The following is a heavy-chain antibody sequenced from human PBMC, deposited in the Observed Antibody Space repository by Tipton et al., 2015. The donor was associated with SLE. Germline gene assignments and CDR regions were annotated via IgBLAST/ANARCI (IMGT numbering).Heavy chain of an antibody. J-gene: IGHJ4*02. CDR3: AREDYGGSFDY. CDR2: ISSSGSTI. Sequence: SLRLSCAASGFTFSSYEMNWVRQAPGKGLEWVSYISSSGSTIYYADSVKGRFTISRDNAKNPLYLQMNSLRAEDTAVYYCAREDYGGSFDYWGQGTLVTVSS. D-gene: IGHD4-23*01. V-gene: IGHV3-48*03. CDR1: GFTFSSYE.